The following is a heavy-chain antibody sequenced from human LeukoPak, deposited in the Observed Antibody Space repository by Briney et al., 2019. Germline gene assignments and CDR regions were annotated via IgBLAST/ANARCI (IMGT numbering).Heavy chain of an antibody. D-gene: IGHD2-21*02. CDR3: ARHVFYCGGDCYSGNWFDP. J-gene: IGHJ5*02. V-gene: IGHV3-21*04. CDR1: GFTFSSYS. Sequence: GGSLRLSCAASGFTFSSYSMNWVRQAPGKGLESVSSISSSSSYIYYADSVKGRFTISRDNAKNSLYLQMNSLRAEDTAVYYCARHVFYCGGDCYSGNWFDPWGQGTLVTVSS. CDR2: ISSSSSYI.